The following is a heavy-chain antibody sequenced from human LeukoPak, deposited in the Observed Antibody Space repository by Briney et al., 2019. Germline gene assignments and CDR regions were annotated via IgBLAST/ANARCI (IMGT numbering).Heavy chain of an antibody. CDR1: GFTFSSYE. J-gene: IGHJ6*04. V-gene: IGHV3-48*03. Sequence: GGSLRLSCAASGFTFSSYEMNWVRQAPGKGLEWVSYISSSGSTIYYADSVKGRFTISRDNAENSLYLQMNSLRAEDTAVYYCARGRVATVRIYYYYYGIDVWGKGTTVTVSS. CDR3: ARGRVATVRIYYYYYGIDV. D-gene: IGHD5-12*01. CDR2: ISSSGSTI.